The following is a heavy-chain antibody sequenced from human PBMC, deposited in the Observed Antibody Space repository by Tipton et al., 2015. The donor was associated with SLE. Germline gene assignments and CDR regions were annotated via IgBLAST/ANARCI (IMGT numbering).Heavy chain of an antibody. CDR1: GGSMRSPYY. CDR3: AIPTVGATGGFDS. J-gene: IGHJ4*01. V-gene: IGHV4-39*07. D-gene: IGHD1-26*01. Sequence: LRLSCIVSGGSMRSPYYWGWMRQSPEKGLEWIGSMYYSGDTYYNPSLKSRVAISVDMSKSQFSLKLNSVTAADTAVYYCAIPTVGATGGFDSWGHGTLVIVSS. CDR2: MYYSGDT.